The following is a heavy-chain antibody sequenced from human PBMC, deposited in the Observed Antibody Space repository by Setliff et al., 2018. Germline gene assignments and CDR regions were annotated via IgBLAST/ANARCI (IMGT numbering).Heavy chain of an antibody. V-gene: IGHV5-51*01. CDR3: ARRGYGGYIYGSFDP. CDR2: IYPADSDT. CDR1: GYRFTSQW. J-gene: IGHJ5*01. Sequence: GESLKISCKASGYRFTSQWIAWVRQTPGRGLEWMGIIYPADSDTTYSPSFQGQVTISVDKSLSTAYLQWSSLKASDSGKYYCARRGYGGYIYGSFDPWGQGTLVTVSS. D-gene: IGHD5-18*01.